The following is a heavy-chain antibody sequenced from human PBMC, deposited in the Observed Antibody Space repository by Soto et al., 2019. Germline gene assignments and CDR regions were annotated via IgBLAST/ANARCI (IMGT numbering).Heavy chain of an antibody. CDR3: VRDFGDLQDFWSGPDQ. D-gene: IGHD3-3*01. V-gene: IGHV4-38-2*02. Sequence: AETLSLTCAVSGYSINSGYYWGCIRQPPWKGLEWIGSVFHSGTTYSNPSLKTRLTISLDTSKNEISLDLDAVTAADTAVYYCVRDFGDLQDFWSGPDQWGQGVPVTVSS. CDR2: VFHSGTT. CDR1: GYSINSGYY. J-gene: IGHJ5*02.